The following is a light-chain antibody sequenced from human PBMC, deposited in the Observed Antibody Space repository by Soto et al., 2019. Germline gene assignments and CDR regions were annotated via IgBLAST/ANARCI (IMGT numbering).Light chain of an antibody. CDR1: QSISSW. J-gene: IGKJ4*01. CDR3: QQYDRYPVT. Sequence: DSQMTQSPSTLPASVGDRVTITCRASQSISSWLAWYQQKPGKAPKLLIYKASLLQSGVPSRFSGCGSGTEFTLTISSLQPEDFATYYCQQYDRYPVTFGGGTKVEVK. V-gene: IGKV1-5*03. CDR2: KAS.